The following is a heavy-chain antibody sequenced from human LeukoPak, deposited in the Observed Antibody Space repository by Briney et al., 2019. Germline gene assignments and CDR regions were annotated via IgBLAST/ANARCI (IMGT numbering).Heavy chain of an antibody. D-gene: IGHD3-10*01. CDR2: INPIGGST. Sequence: ASVKVSCKASGYTFTSYYMHWVRQAPGQGLEWMGIINPIGGSTSYAQKFQGRVTMTRDTSTSTVYMELSSLRSEDTAVYNCARDRQLWFGELPDPRPQGYFDYWGQGTLVTVSS. CDR1: GYTFTSYY. V-gene: IGHV1-46*01. J-gene: IGHJ4*02. CDR3: ARDRQLWFGELPDPRPQGYFDY.